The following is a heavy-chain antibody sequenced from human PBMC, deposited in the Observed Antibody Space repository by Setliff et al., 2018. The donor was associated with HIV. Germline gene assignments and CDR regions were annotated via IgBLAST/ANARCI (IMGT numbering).Heavy chain of an antibody. CDR1: GYTFTTYA. CDR2: INTGNGNT. J-gene: IGHJ6*03. Sequence: ASVKVSCKASGYTFTTYAIHWVRQAPGQRLEWMGWINTGNGNTKYSQEFQGRVTITRDTSASTAYMELSSLRSEDMAVYFCARSPHDCDSDYYMDVWGKGTTVTVSS. CDR3: ARSPHDCDSDYYMDV. V-gene: IGHV1-3*03. D-gene: IGHD2-21*02.